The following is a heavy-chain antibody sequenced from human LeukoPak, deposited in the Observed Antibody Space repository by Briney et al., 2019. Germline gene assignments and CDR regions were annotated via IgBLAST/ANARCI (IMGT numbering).Heavy chain of an antibody. D-gene: IGHD4-17*01. CDR1: GGSISSYS. CDR3: ARRYGDYVWDYYYMDV. V-gene: IGHV4-59*01. CDR2: IYYSGST. Sequence: SETLSPTCTVSGGSISSYSWSWIRQPPGKGLEWIGYIYYSGSTNYNPSLKSRVTISVDTSKNQFSLKLSSVTAADTAVYYCARRYGDYVWDYYYMDVWGKGTTVTVSS. J-gene: IGHJ6*03.